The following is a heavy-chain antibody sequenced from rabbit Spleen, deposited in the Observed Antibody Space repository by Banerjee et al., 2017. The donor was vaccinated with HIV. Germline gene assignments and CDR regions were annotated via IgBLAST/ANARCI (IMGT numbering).Heavy chain of an antibody. CDR1: GLDFSNNYW. J-gene: IGHJ4*01. Sequence: QSLEESGGDLVKPGASLTLTCKASGLDFSNNYWICWVRQAPGKGLEWIACIAAGSGGTTYYASWAKGRFTISKTSSTTVTLQMTSLTAADTATYFCARFYAGYGDFGYAAMWGPGTLVTVS. V-gene: IGHV1S40*01. D-gene: IGHD7-1*01. CDR2: IAAGSGGTT. CDR3: ARFYAGYGDFGYAAM.